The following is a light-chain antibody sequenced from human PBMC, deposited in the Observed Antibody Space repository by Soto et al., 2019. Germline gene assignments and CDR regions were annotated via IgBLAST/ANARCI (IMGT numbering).Light chain of an antibody. Sequence: QSALTQPASVSGSPGQSITMSCTGTSSDVGSYNLVSWYQQHPGKAPKLMIYEGSKRPSGVSNRFSGSKSGNTASLTISGLQAEDEADYYCCSYAGSSTLRFGGGTKLTVL. CDR2: EGS. J-gene: IGLJ3*02. CDR1: SSDVGSYNL. CDR3: CSYAGSSTLR. V-gene: IGLV2-23*01.